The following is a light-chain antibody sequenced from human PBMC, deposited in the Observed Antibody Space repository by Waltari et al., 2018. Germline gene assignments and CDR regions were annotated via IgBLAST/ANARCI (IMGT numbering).Light chain of an antibody. J-gene: IGKJ2*01. Sequence: DIVMTQSPDSLAVPLGERATITCKYSQSVLYSSNNKNYLAWYQQKPGQPPKLLMYWASIRESGVPDRFSGSGSGTDFTLTISSLQAEDVAVYYCQQYYSTPLTFGQGTKLEIK. CDR2: WAS. CDR3: QQYYSTPLT. CDR1: QSVLYSSNNKNY. V-gene: IGKV4-1*01.